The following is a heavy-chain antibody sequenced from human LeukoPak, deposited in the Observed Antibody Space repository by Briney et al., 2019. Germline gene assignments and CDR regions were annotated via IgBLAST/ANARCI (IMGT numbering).Heavy chain of an antibody. CDR3: ATARDFGELFFDY. CDR2: ISYDGSNK. J-gene: IGHJ4*02. Sequence: GGSLRLSCAASGFTSSSYGMHWVRQAPGKGLEWVAVISYDGSNKYYADSVKGRFTISRDNSKNTLYLQMNSLRAEDTAVYYCATARDFGELFFDYWGQGTLVTVSS. V-gene: IGHV3-30*03. D-gene: IGHD3-10*01. CDR1: GFTSSSYG.